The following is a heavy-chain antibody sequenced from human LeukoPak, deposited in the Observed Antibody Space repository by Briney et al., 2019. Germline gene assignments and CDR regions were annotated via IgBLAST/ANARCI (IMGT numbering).Heavy chain of an antibody. CDR1: GFTFSSYG. J-gene: IGHJ6*02. D-gene: IGHD1-26*01. CDR3: ARDLKEPHYYYYYGMDV. V-gene: IGHV3-30*03. Sequence: GGSLRLSCAASGFTFSSYGMHWVRQAPGKGLEWVAVISYDGSNKYYADSVKGRFTISRDNSKNTLYLQMNSLRAEDTAVYYCARDLKEPHYYYYYGMDVWGQGTTVTVSS. CDR2: ISYDGSNK.